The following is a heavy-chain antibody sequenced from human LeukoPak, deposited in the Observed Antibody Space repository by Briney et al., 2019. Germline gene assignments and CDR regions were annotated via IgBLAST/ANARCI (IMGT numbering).Heavy chain of an antibody. Sequence: ASVKISCKVSGYTFTDYYMHWVQQAPGKGLEWMGLVDPEDGETIYAEKFQGRVTITADTSTDTAYMELSSLRSEDTAVYCCATSGDTAMVTRYDYWGQGTLVTVSS. V-gene: IGHV1-69-2*01. CDR1: GYTFTDYY. D-gene: IGHD5-18*01. CDR3: ATSGDTAMVTRYDY. J-gene: IGHJ4*02. CDR2: VDPEDGET.